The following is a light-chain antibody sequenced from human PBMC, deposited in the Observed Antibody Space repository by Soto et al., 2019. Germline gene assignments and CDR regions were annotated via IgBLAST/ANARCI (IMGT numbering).Light chain of an antibody. V-gene: IGKV3-20*01. CDR3: QQYGSSPLT. CDR2: DAS. J-gene: IGKJ4*01. CDR1: QSVRSNY. Sequence: EIVMTQSPATLSVSPGERATLSCRASQSVRSNYLAWYQQKPGQAPRFLIYDASSRATGIPDRFSGSGSGTDFTLTISRLEPEDFAVYYCQQYGSSPLTFGGGTKVDIK.